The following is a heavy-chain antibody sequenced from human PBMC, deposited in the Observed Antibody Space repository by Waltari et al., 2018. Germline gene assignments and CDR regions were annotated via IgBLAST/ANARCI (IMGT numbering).Heavy chain of an antibody. J-gene: IGHJ6*02. V-gene: IGHV4-59*12. CDR1: GGSISSYY. D-gene: IGHD2-15*01. CDR3: ARGKRLVATVAYGMDV. CDR2: INHSGST. Sequence: QVQLQESGPGLVKPSETLSLTCTVSGGSISSYYWSWIRQPPGKGLEWIGEINHSGSTNYNPSLKSRVTISVDTSKNQFSLKLSSVTAADTAVYYCARGKRLVATVAYGMDVWGQGTTVTVSS.